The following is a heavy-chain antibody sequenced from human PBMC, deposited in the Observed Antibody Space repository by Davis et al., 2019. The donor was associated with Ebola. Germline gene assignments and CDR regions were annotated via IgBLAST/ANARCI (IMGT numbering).Heavy chain of an antibody. CDR1: SYIFTTYY. D-gene: IGHD3-16*02. Sequence: AAALISCNASSYIFTTYYIPWLRQAPGHGLEWMGWINPNSGGTNYAQKFQGWVSMTRDTSINTAYMELSSLRSDDTAVYYCARGGQGDIRRGMDVWGQGTTVTVSS. CDR3: ARGGQGDIRRGMDV. CDR2: INPNSGGT. J-gene: IGHJ6*02. V-gene: IGHV1-2*04.